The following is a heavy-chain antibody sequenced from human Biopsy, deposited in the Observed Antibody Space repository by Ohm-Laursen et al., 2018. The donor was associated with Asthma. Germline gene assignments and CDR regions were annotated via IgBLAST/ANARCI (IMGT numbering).Heavy chain of an antibody. Sequence: TLSHTCIVSGGSISSGGYYWSWIRKHPGKGLEWIGYIYYSGSTYYNPSLKSRVTISVDTSKNQFSLKLSSVTAADTAIYFCARDYYDFWNRSVYTYFGMDVWGPGNTVTVSS. V-gene: IGHV4-31*03. CDR1: GGSISSGGYY. CDR2: IYYSGST. D-gene: IGHD3-3*01. J-gene: IGHJ6*02. CDR3: ARDYYDFWNRSVYTYFGMDV.